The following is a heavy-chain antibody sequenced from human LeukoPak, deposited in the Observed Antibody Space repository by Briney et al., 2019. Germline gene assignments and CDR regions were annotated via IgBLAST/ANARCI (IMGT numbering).Heavy chain of an antibody. V-gene: IGHV1-2*02. J-gene: IGHJ5*02. Sequence: ASVKVSCKASGYAFIGYYMHWVRQAPGQGLEWMGWINPSTGATKSAQNFQGRITMTRDTSINTVYMGLSRLTSDDTAIYYCARRPPYYGSGTSNWFDPWGQGTLVIVSS. CDR2: INPSTGAT. CDR3: ARRPPYYGSGTSNWFDP. CDR1: GYAFIGYY. D-gene: IGHD3-10*01.